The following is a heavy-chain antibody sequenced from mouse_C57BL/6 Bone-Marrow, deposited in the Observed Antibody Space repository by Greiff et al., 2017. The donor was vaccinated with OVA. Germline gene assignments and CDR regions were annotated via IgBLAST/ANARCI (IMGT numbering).Heavy chain of an antibody. CDR2: IYPGSGNT. J-gene: IGHJ3*01. D-gene: IGHD2-4*01. CDR1: GYTFTDYY. V-gene: IGHV1-76*01. CDR3: ARGGLQGTWFAY. Sequence: QVQLKESGAELVRPGASVKLSCKASGYTFTDYYINWVKQRPGQGLEWIARIYPGSGNTYYNEKFKGKATLTAEKSSSTAYMQLSSLTSEDSAVYFCARGGLQGTWFAYWGQGTLVTVSA.